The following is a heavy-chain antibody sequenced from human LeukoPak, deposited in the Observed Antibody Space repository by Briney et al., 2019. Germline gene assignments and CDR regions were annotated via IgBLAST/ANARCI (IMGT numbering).Heavy chain of an antibody. CDR3: AKGDGAAAGRFDY. D-gene: IGHD6-13*01. CDR1: GFTVSSNY. Sequence: GGSLRLSCAASGFTVSSNYMSWVRQAPGKGLEWVAFIRYDGSNKYYADSVKGRFTISRDNSKNTLYLQMNSLRAEDTAVYYCAKGDGAAAGRFDYWGQGTLVTVSS. V-gene: IGHV3-30*02. CDR2: IRYDGSNK. J-gene: IGHJ4*02.